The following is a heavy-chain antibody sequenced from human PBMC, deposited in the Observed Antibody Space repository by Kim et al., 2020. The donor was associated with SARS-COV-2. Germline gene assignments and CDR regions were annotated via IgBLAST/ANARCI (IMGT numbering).Heavy chain of an antibody. V-gene: IGHV1-2*02. D-gene: IGHD6-13*01. J-gene: IGHJ4*02. CDR2: INPNSGGT. CDR1: GYTFTGYY. CDR3: ARESPSSWGLDY. Sequence: ASVKVSCKASGYTFTGYYMHWVRQAPGQGLEWMGWINPNSGGTNYAQKFQGRVTMTRDTSISTAYMELSRLRSDDTAVYYCARESPSSWGLDYWGQGTLVTVSS.